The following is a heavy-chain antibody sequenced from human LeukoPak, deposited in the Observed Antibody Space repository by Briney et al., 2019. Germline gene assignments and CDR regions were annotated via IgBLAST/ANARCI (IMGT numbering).Heavy chain of an antibody. V-gene: IGHV1-18*01. D-gene: IGHD3-22*01. J-gene: IGHJ4*02. CDR2: ISAYNGNT. CDR3: ARGPITMIVVVTDLYDY. Sequence: ASVKVSCKASGYTFTSYGISWVRQAPGQGLEWMGWISAYNGNTNYAQKLQGRVTMTTDTSTSTANMELRSLRSDDTAVYYCARGPITMIVVVTDLYDYWGQGTLVTVSS. CDR1: GYTFTSYG.